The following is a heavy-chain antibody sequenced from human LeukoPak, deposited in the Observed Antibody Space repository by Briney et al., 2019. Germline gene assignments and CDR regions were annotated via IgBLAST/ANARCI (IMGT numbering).Heavy chain of an antibody. Sequence: GGSLRLSCAASGFTFSNYWMHWVRQAPGKGLVWASRINSDGTTTEYADSVKGRFTISRDNAKNTLYLQMYSLRAEDTAVYYCARDGDRIAVAGFDYWGQGTLVTVSS. V-gene: IGHV3-74*03. CDR1: GFTFSNYW. CDR3: ARDGDRIAVAGFDY. CDR2: INSDGTTT. D-gene: IGHD6-19*01. J-gene: IGHJ4*02.